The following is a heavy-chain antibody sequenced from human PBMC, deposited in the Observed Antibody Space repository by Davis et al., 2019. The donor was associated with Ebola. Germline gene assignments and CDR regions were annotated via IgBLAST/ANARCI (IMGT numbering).Heavy chain of an antibody. Sequence: AASVKVSCKASGGTFSSYTISWVRQAPGQGLEWMGRIIPILGIANYAQKFQGRVTITADKSTSTAYMELSSLRSEDTAVYYCARLPIAARVGYYYGMDVWGQGTTVTVSS. CDR1: GGTFSSYT. J-gene: IGHJ6*02. D-gene: IGHD6-6*01. CDR3: ARLPIAARVGYYYGMDV. CDR2: IIPILGIA. V-gene: IGHV1-69*02.